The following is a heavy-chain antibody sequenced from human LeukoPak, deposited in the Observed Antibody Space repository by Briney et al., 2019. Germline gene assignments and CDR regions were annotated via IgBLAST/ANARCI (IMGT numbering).Heavy chain of an antibody. CDR1: GFKFSSFG. J-gene: IGHJ4*02. CDR2: ISYDASKQ. CDR3: AKDFAPAGATRGLGY. V-gene: IGHV3-30*18. D-gene: IGHD1-26*01. Sequence: GRSLRLSCAASGFKFSSFGIHWVRQAPGKGLEWVAIISYDASKQYYADSVQGRFTISRDNSKKTMSLQMNSLRPEDTGLYYCAKDFAPAGATRGLGYWGQGTLVTVSS.